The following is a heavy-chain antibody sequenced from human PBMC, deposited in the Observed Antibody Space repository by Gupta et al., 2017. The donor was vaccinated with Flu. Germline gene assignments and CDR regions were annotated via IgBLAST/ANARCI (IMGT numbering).Heavy chain of an antibody. Sequence: EVQLVQSGAEVKQPGESLKISCQTSGYKFTNYWIGWVRQMPGKGLEWMGAIYPDDSKTRYSPSFQGHITISVDKSINTAYLQWSGLKPSDTAMYYCAAFPEFWGQGTLVTVSS. CDR1: GYKFTNYW. J-gene: IGHJ4*02. CDR3: AAFPEF. V-gene: IGHV5-51*01. CDR2: IYPDDSKT.